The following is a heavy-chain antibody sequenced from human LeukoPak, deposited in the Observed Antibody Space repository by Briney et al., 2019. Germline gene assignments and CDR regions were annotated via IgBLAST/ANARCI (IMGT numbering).Heavy chain of an antibody. CDR1: GGSISSYY. D-gene: IGHD3-9*01. CDR3: AREAYDVLTSDWFDP. CDR2: IYYSGST. V-gene: IGHV4-59*12. Sequence: SETLSLTCTVSGGSISSYYWSWIRRPPGKGLEWIGYIYYSGSTNYNPSLKSRVTISVDTSKNQFSLKLSSVTAADTAMYYCAREAYDVLTSDWFDPWGQGTLVTVSS. J-gene: IGHJ5*02.